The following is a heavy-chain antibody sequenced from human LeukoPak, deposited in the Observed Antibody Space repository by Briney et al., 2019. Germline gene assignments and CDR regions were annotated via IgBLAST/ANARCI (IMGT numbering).Heavy chain of an antibody. CDR3: VKRGFGGWGAFDI. Sequence: PGGSLRLSCAASGFTFSSYAMSWVRQAPGKGLEWVSVISASGGRTSYADSVKGRFTVSRDNSKNTLYVQMNSLRADDTAVYYCVKRGFGGWGAFDIWGQGTMVTVSS. CDR2: ISASGGRT. CDR1: GFTFSSYA. D-gene: IGHD3-10*01. V-gene: IGHV3-23*01. J-gene: IGHJ3*02.